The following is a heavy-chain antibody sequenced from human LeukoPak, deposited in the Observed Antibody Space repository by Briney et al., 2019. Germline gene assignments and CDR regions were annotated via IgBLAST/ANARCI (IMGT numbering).Heavy chain of an antibody. Sequence: GGSLRLSCTASGFSFNSFWMSWVRQAPGKGLEWVSAISGSGGSTYYADSVKGRFTISRDNSKNTLYLQMNSLRAEDTAVYYCARVTEYSYGPFDYWGQGTLVTVSS. J-gene: IGHJ4*02. D-gene: IGHD5-18*01. V-gene: IGHV3-23*01. CDR3: ARVTEYSYGPFDY. CDR1: GFSFNSFW. CDR2: ISGSGGST.